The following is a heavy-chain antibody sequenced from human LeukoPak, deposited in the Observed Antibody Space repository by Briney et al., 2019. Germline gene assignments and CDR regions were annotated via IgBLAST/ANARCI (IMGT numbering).Heavy chain of an antibody. CDR2: IYYSGST. CDR1: GGSISSYY. V-gene: IGHV4-59*12. CDR3: ARDEWRRFDY. D-gene: IGHD2-8*01. J-gene: IGHJ4*02. Sequence: SETLSLTCTVSGGSISSYYWSWIRQPPGKGLEWIGNIYYSGSTNYNPSLKSRVTMSVDTSKNQFSLKLSSVTAADTAVYYCARDEWRRFDYWGQGTLVTVSS.